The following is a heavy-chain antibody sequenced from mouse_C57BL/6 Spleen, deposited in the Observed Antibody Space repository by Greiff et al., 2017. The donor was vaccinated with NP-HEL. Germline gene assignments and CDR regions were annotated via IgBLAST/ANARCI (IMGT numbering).Heavy chain of an antibody. V-gene: IGHV1-78*01. CDR3: ARSGNYYGSSSYFDY. CDR1: GYTFTDHT. CDR2: IYPRDGST. D-gene: IGHD1-1*01. J-gene: IGHJ2*01. Sequence: QVQLKESDAELVKPGASVKISCKVSGYTFTDHTIHWMKQRPEQGLEWIGYIYPRDGSTTYNEKFKGKATLTADKSSSTAYMQLNSLTSEDSAVYFCARSGNYYGSSSYFDYWGQGTTLTVSS.